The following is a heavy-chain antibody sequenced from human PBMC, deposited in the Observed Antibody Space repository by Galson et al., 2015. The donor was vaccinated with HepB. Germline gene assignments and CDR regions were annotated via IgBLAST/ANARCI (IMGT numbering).Heavy chain of an antibody. Sequence: SLRPSCAASGFSVSNFGMHWVRQAPGKGLDWVTVISYDGTEQYYADSVKGRITISSDNSKNTLYLQMNSLRPEDTAVYYCAKVRGLGTLAGRLPSLDSWGQGTLVTVSS. V-gene: IGHV3-30*18. CDR2: ISYDGTEQ. J-gene: IGHJ4*02. CDR1: GFSVSNFG. CDR3: AKVRGLGTLAGRLPSLDS. D-gene: IGHD6-19*01.